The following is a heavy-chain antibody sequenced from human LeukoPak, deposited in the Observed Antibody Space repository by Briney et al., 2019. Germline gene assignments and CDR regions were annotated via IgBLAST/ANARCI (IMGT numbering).Heavy chain of an antibody. D-gene: IGHD3-22*01. V-gene: IGHV4-39*01. CDR3: ARHSYSGYVYYYDSSGYLRAEYFQH. CDR1: GGSISSSSYY. CDR2: IYYSGST. J-gene: IGHJ1*01. Sequence: SETLSLTCTVSGGSISSSSYYWGWIRQPPGKGLEWIGSIYYSGSTYYNPSLKSRVTISADTSKNQFSLKLSSVTAADTAVHYCARHSYSGYVYYYDSSGYLRAEYFQHWGQGTLVTVSS.